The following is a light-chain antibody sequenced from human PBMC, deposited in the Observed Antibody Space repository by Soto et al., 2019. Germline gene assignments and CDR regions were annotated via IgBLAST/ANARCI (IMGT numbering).Light chain of an antibody. V-gene: IGKV1-27*01. J-gene: IGKJ3*01. CDR1: QAIASY. CDR2: GAS. CDR3: QTYNSAPLT. Sequence: DIQMTQSPSSLSASVGDRVTITCRASQAIASYLAWYQQKPGRVPRLLIYGASTLQSGVPSRFSGGGSGTDFTLTISSLQPEDVATYYCQTYNSAPLTFGPGTKVDIK.